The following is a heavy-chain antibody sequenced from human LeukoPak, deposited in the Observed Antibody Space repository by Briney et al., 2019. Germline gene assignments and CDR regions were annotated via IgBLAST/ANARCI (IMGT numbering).Heavy chain of an antibody. CDR3: ARLIRPSWFDP. D-gene: IGHD2/OR15-2a*01. CDR1: GGSISSSTDY. V-gene: IGHV4-39*01. J-gene: IGHJ5*02. Sequence: PSETLSLTCTVSGGSISSSTDYWGWIRPPPGKGLVWIAYIYYSGNSYYYPSLRGRVTVSVYTSKIQLSLKLMSVTAAATAVYYCARLIRPSWFDPWGQGTLVTVSS. CDR2: IYYSGNS.